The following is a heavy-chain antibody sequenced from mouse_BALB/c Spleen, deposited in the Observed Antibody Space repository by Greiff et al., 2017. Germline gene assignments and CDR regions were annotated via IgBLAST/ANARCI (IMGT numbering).Heavy chain of an antibody. V-gene: IGHV5-17*02. D-gene: IGHD1-2*01. J-gene: IGHJ4*01. CDR1: GFTFSSFG. CDR3: ARGGITTATDAMDY. Sequence: EVQGVESGGGLVQPGGSRKLSCAASGFTFSSFGMHWVRQAPEKGLEWVAYISSGSSTIYYADTVKGRFTISRDNPKNTLFLQMTSLRSEDTAMYYCARGGITTATDAMDYWGQGTSVTVSS. CDR2: ISSGSSTI.